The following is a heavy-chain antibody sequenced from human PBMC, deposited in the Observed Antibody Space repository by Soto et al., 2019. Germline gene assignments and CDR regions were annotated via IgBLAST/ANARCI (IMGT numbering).Heavy chain of an antibody. Sequence: QVQLQESGPGLVKPSQTLSLTCTVSGGSISSGGYYWSWIRQHPGKGLEWIGYIYYSGSTYYNPSLKSRVTVSVDTSKNQFSLKLSSVTAADTAVYYCAREHSGYDLGYYFDYWGQGTLVTVSS. CDR1: GGSISSGGYY. V-gene: IGHV4-31*03. J-gene: IGHJ4*02. D-gene: IGHD5-12*01. CDR2: IYYSGST. CDR3: AREHSGYDLGYYFDY.